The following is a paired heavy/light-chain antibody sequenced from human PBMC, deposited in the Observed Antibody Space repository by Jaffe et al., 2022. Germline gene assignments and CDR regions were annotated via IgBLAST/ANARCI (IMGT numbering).Light chain of an antibody. CDR3: QQSYTDPLT. CDR2: WAS. Sequence: IVMTQSPESLAVSLGERISINCRSSQSVLKSSNNRNYLAWYQHKSGQPPKLLISWASIRESGVPDRFSGSGSGTDFTLTISSLQADDVAVYSCQQSYTDPLTFGQGTKLEIK. J-gene: IGKJ2*01. V-gene: IGKV4-1*01. CDR1: QSVLKSSNNRNY.
Heavy chain of an antibody. CDR1: GFTFSNYG. V-gene: IGHV3-30*02. J-gene: IGHJ4*02. Sequence: QVQLVESGGGVVQPGGSLRLSCAASGFTFSNYGMHWVRQAPGKGLEWVAIIGSDGSTTYNADSVRGRFTISRDNSNNTLYLQMNSLRDEDTAIYYCARGCSGGGRCYYLDNWGQGTLITVSS. CDR2: IGSDGSTT. D-gene: IGHD2-8*02. CDR3: ARGCSGGGRCYYLDN.